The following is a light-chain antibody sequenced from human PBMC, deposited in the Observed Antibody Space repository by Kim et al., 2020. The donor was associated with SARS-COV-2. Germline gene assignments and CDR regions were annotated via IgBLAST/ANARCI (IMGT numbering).Light chain of an antibody. Sequence: GQSITVSCPGTCSDVGGYNYVSWYQQSPGKAPKLMIYDVSNRPSVVSNRCSGSKSGKTASLTISGLQAEDEADYYCSSYTSSSTVVFGGGTQLTVL. CDR1: CSDVGGYNY. CDR3: SSYTSSSTVV. CDR2: DVS. J-gene: IGLJ2*01. V-gene: IGLV2-14*03.